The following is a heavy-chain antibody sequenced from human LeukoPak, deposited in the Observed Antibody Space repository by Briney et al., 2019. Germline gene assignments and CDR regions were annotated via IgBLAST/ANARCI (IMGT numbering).Heavy chain of an antibody. CDR2: IKQDGSEK. CDR3: AREGSYPAYYYYGMDV. CDR1: GFTFSSYW. Sequence: PGGSLRLSCAASGFTFSSYWMSWVRQAPGKGLEWVANIKQDGSEKYYVDSVKGRFTISRDNAKNSLYLQMNSLRAEDTAVYYCAREGSYPAYYYYGMDVWGQGTTVTVSS. V-gene: IGHV3-7*03. J-gene: IGHJ6*02.